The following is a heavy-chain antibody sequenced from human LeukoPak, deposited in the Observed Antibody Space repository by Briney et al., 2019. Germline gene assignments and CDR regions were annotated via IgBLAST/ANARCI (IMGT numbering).Heavy chain of an antibody. V-gene: IGHV3-23*01. CDR1: GFTFSSYA. CDR2: ISGSGGST. D-gene: IGHD3-22*01. Sequence: GGSLRLSCAASGFTFSSYAMSWVRQAPGKGLEWVSAISGSGGSTYYADSVKGRFTISRDNSKNTLYLQMNSLRAEDTAVYYCAKDRAGDSSGYYYPSDAFDIWGQGTMVTVSS. J-gene: IGHJ3*02. CDR3: AKDRAGDSSGYYYPSDAFDI.